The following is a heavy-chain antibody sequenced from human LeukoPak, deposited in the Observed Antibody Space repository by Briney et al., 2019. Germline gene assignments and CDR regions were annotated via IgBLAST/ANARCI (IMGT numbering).Heavy chain of an antibody. CDR3: ARGHTDCGGDCYSGAKGYYYYMDV. V-gene: IGHV1-69*05. J-gene: IGHJ6*03. CDR2: IIPICGTA. CDR1: GGTFSSYA. Sequence: EASVKVSCKASGGTFSSYAISWVRQAAGQGLEWMGGIIPICGTANYAQKFQGRVTITTDESTSTAYMELSSLRSEDTAVYYCARGHTDCGGDCYSGAKGYYYYMDVWGKGTTVTVSS. D-gene: IGHD2-21*02.